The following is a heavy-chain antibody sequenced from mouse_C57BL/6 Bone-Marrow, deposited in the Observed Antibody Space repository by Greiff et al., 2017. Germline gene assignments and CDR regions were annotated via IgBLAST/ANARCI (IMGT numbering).Heavy chain of an antibody. CDR3: EGLTAQAYSFAY. V-gene: IGHV1-82*01. CDR2: IYPGDGDT. Sequence: QVQLQQSGPELVKPGASVKISCKASGYAFSSSWMNWVKQRPGKGLEWIGRIYPGDGDTNYNGKFKGKATLTADKSSSTAYMQLSSLTSEDSAVYFCEGLTAQAYSFAYWGQGTLVTVSA. CDR1: GYAFSSSW. J-gene: IGHJ3*01. D-gene: IGHD3-2*02.